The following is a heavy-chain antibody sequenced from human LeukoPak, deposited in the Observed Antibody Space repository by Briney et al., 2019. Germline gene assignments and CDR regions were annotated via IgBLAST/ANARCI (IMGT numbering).Heavy chain of an antibody. CDR1: GFTFSSYG. CDR3: AKDSDDYGDYVFYFGY. CDR2: ISYDGSNK. V-gene: IGHV3-30*18. Sequence: GGSLRLSCAASGFTFSSYGMHWVRQAPGKGLEWVAVISYDGSNKYYADSVKGRFTISRDNSKNTLYLQMNSLRAEDTAVYYCAKDSDDYGDYVFYFGYWGQGTLVTVSS. J-gene: IGHJ4*02. D-gene: IGHD4-17*01.